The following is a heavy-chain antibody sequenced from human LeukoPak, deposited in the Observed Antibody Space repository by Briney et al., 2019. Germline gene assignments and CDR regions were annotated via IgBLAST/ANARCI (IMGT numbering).Heavy chain of an antibody. V-gene: IGHV1-18*01. CDR3: ARDSPAAAGSDY. J-gene: IGHJ4*02. Sequence: GASVKVSCKASGYTFTSYGITWVRQAPGQGLEWMGWISAYNGNTNYAQKVQGRVTMTTDTSTSTACMEVRSLRSDDTAVYYCARDSPAAAGSDYWGQGTLVTVSS. CDR2: ISAYNGNT. D-gene: IGHD6-13*01. CDR1: GYTFTSYG.